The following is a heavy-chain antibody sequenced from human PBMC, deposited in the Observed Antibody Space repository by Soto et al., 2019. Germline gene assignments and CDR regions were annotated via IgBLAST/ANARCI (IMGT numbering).Heavy chain of an antibody. CDR2: IDPSDSYT. D-gene: IGHD3-10*01. CDR3: ARYYYGSGDAFDI. Sequence: EVQLVQSGAEVKKPWESLRISCKGSGYSFTSYWISWVRQMPGKGLEWMGRIDPSDSYTNYSTSFQGHVTISADKSISTAYMQWSSLKASDTAMYYCARYYYGSGDAFDICGQGTMVTVSS. CDR1: GYSFTSYW. V-gene: IGHV5-10-1*01. J-gene: IGHJ3*02.